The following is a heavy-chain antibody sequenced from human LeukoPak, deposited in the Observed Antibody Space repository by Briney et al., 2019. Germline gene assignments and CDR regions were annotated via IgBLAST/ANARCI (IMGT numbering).Heavy chain of an antibody. CDR1: GGIFSSYA. Sequence: GSSVKVSCKASGGIFSSYAISWVRQAPGQGLDWMGWIIPIFGTTNYAQKFQGRVTITADESTSTAYMELSSLRSEDTAVYYCARARATAMEDNWFDPWGRGTLVTVSS. CDR3: ARARATAMEDNWFDP. J-gene: IGHJ5*02. CDR2: IIPIFGTT. V-gene: IGHV1-69*01. D-gene: IGHD5-18*01.